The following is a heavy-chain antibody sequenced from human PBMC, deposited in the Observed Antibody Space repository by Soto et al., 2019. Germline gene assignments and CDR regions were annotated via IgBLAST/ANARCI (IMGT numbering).Heavy chain of an antibody. CDR3: AREPSGHSHYVDY. CDR1: GFTFNSVS. V-gene: IGHV3-30*04. D-gene: IGHD3-10*01. CDR2: VAFDGKVT. J-gene: IGHJ4*02. Sequence: QVQLVESGGGMAQAGTSLRLSCTGSGFTFNSVSQHWVRQGPDKGLEWVAVVAFDGKVTYYADSVKGRFTVSSDISKNTIYLQANSVRPDDSSVYYCAREPSGHSHYVDYGSQGTPVTVSS.